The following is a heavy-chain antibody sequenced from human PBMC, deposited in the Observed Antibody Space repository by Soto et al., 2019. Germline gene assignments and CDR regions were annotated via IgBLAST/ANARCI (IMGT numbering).Heavy chain of an antibody. CDR1: GFTFSTYS. D-gene: IGHD2-15*01. Sequence: EVQLVESGGGLVKPGESLRLSCAVSGFTFSTYSMSWVRQAPEKGLEWVSSISSTSNYIYYADSVKGRFTISRDNAKNSLFLQMNSLRAEDTAVYYCARPYCSGVGCYSGGGYYGLDVWGQGTTVTVSS. V-gene: IGHV3-21*01. CDR3: ARPYCSGVGCYSGGGYYGLDV. CDR2: ISSTSNYI. J-gene: IGHJ6*02.